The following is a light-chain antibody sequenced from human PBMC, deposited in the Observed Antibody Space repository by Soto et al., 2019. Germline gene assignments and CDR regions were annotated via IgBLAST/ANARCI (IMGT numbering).Light chain of an antibody. CDR2: KAS. CDR3: QQYNTYPYT. Sequence: DIQMTQSPSTLSASVGDRVTITCRASQSFSSWLAWYQQKPGKAPKLLIYKASSLESGVPSRFSGCGSGTEFTLTISSLQPDDFATYYCQQYNTYPYTFGQGTKLEIK. V-gene: IGKV1-5*03. J-gene: IGKJ2*01. CDR1: QSFSSW.